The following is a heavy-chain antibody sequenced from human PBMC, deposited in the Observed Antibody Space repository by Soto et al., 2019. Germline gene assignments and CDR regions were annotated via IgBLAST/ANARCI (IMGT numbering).Heavy chain of an antibody. V-gene: IGHV1-69*08. CDR1: GTIFSSYT. CDR3: ARGLGGRMDD. Sequence: QVQLVQSGAEVKKPGSSVRVSCKASGTIFSSYTISWVRQAPGQGLEWMGRIIPILGETNSAQKCQGRVTVTAEKSTNTAYMELNSLRLEDTAVYYCARGLGGRMDDWGQGTTVTVSS. D-gene: IGHD3-16*01. CDR2: IIPILGET. J-gene: IGHJ6*02.